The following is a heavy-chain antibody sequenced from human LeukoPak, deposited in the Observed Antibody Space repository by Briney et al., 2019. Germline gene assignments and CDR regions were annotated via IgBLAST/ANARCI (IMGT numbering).Heavy chain of an antibody. V-gene: IGHV1-69*05. Sequence: SVKVSSKASGGTFSSYAISWVRQAPGQGLERMGRIIPIFGTANYAQKFQGRVTITTDESTSTAYMELSSLRSEDTAVYYCARDGVFSGSYTFDYWGQGNLVTVSS. J-gene: IGHJ4*02. CDR3: ARDGVFSGSYTFDY. CDR1: GGTFSSYA. D-gene: IGHD3-10*01. CDR2: IIPIFGTA.